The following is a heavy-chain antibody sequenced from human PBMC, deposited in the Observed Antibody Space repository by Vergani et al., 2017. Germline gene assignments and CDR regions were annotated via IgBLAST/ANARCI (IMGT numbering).Heavy chain of an antibody. CDR2: INPSGGST. CDR1: GYTFTSYY. J-gene: IGHJ4*02. V-gene: IGHV1-46*01. Sequence: QVQLVQSGAEVKKPGASVKVSCKASGYTFTSYYMHWVRQAPGQGLEWMGIINPSGGSTSYAQKFQGRVTMTRDTSTSTAYMELSRLRSDDTAVYYCASLIAVAGFDYWGQGTLVTVSS. D-gene: IGHD6-19*01. CDR3: ASLIAVAGFDY.